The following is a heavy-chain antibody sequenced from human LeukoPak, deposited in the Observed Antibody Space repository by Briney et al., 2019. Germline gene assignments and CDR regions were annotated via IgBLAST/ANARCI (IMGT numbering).Heavy chain of an antibody. Sequence: QPGRSLRLSCAASGFTFDDYAMHWVRQAPGKGLEWVSGISWNSGSIGYADSVKGRFTISRDNAKNSLYLQMNSLRAEDRAVYYCATVSYYYGMDVWGQGTTVTVSS. V-gene: IGHV3-9*01. CDR1: GFTFDDYA. CDR3: ATVSYYYGMDV. D-gene: IGHD2-21*02. J-gene: IGHJ6*02. CDR2: ISWNSGSI.